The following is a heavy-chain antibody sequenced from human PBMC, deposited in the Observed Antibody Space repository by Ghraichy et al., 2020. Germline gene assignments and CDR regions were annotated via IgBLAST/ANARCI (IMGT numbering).Heavy chain of an antibody. D-gene: IGHD6-6*01. J-gene: IGHJ6*02. CDR1: GYTFTGYY. V-gene: IGHV1-2*02. CDR3: ARTALAGPILLDYYGMDV. Sequence: ASVKVSCKASGYTFTGYYMHWVRQAPGQGLEWMGWINPNSGGTNYAQKFQGRVTMTRDTSISTAYMELSRLRSDDTAVYYCARTALAGPILLDYYGMDVWGQGTTVTVSS. CDR2: INPNSGGT.